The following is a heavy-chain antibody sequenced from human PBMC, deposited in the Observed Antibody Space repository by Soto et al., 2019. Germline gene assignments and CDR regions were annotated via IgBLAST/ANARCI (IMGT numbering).Heavy chain of an antibody. Sequence: EVQLVESGGGLVQPGGSLRLSCAASGFTFSSDSMNWVRQAPGKGLEWVSYISSSSSTIYYADSVKGRFTISRDNAKNSLYLQMNSLRDEDTAVYYCASEYDYGDLNYYYYGMDVWGQGTTVTVSS. CDR2: ISSSSSTI. V-gene: IGHV3-48*02. J-gene: IGHJ6*02. D-gene: IGHD4-17*01. CDR3: ASEYDYGDLNYYYYGMDV. CDR1: GFTFSSDS.